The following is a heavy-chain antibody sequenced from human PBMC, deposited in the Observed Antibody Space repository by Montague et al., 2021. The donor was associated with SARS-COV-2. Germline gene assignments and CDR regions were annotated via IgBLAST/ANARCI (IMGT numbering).Heavy chain of an antibody. Sequence: SETLSLTCTVSGDSMSGYYWSWVRQAPGTGLEWIGYIFYSGSTSYNPSLNSRVTISIDASKKQFSLKLTSVTAVDTAVYFCAREGGTKSSHWWGAFDSWGHGTLVTVSS. CDR3: AREGGTKSSHWWGAFDS. D-gene: IGHD2-15*01. CDR1: GDSMSGYY. V-gene: IGHV4-59*01. J-gene: IGHJ5*01. CDR2: IFYSGST.